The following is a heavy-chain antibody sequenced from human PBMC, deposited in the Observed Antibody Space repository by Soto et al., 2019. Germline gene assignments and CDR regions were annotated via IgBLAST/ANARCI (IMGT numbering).Heavy chain of an antibody. CDR3: AREKKLLTTVYYYGMDV. Sequence: PGGSLRLSCAASGFTFSSYSMNWVRQAPGKGLEWVSSISSSSSYIYYADSVKGRFTISRDNAKNSLYLQMNSLRAEDTAVYYCAREKKLLTTVYYYGMDVWGQGTTVTVSS. CDR2: ISSSSSYI. J-gene: IGHJ6*02. V-gene: IGHV3-21*01. D-gene: IGHD2-21*02. CDR1: GFTFSSYS.